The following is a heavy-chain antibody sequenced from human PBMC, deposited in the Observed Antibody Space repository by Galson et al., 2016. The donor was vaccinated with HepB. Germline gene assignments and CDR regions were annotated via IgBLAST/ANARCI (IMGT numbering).Heavy chain of an antibody. CDR2: ISGGGAST. Sequence: SLRLSCAASGFIFSSFGMIWVRQAPGKGLEWISGISGGGASTYYVDSVKDRFTISRDNDKNRLFLQTNSLRAEDTALYYCANSKAPYDVWSGYDFWGQGIVVTVSS. D-gene: IGHD3-3*01. CDR1: GFIFSSFG. CDR3: ANSKAPYDVWSGYDF. J-gene: IGHJ4*02. V-gene: IGHV3-23*01.